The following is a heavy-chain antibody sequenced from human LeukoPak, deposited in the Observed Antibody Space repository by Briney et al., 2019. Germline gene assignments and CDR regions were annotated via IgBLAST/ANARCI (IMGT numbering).Heavy chain of an antibody. D-gene: IGHD3-22*01. J-gene: IGHJ5*02. CDR1: GGSISSYY. CDR3: ARRAYYYDSSGYYNWFDP. CDR2: IYYSGST. Sequence: SETLSLTCTVSGGSISSYYWSWIRQPAGKGLEWIGYIYYSGSTNYNPSLKSRVTISVDTSKNQFSLKLSSVTAADTAVYYCARRAYYYDSSGYYNWFDPWGQGTLVTVSS. V-gene: IGHV4-59*08.